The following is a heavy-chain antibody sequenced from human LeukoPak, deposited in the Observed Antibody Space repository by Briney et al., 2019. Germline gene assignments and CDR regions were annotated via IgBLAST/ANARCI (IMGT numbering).Heavy chain of an antibody. Sequence: ETLSLTCAVYGGSFSGYYWSWVRQPPGKGLEWVSSISSPGGNTYYADSVKGRFTISRDNSNNLVYLQMNSLRVEDTAVYYCAKEFPLNYYDSSGYPHWGQGTLVTVSS. CDR3: AKEFPLNYYDSSGYPH. J-gene: IGHJ4*02. V-gene: IGHV3-23*01. D-gene: IGHD3-22*01. CDR1: GGSFSGYY. CDR2: ISSPGGNT.